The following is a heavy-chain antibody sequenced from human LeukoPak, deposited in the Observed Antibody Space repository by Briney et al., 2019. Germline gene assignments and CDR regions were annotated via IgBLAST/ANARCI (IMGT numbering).Heavy chain of an antibody. CDR1: GFTFSSYG. J-gene: IGHJ3*02. CDR2: IWYEGSNK. CDR3: ARDQSPYCGGDCFGSRPSSAFDI. Sequence: GGSLRLSCAASGFTFSSYGMHWVREAPGKGLEWVAVIWYEGSNKYYADSVKGRFTISRDNSKNTLYLQMNSLRAEDTAVYYCARDQSPYCGGDCFGSRPSSAFDIWGQGTMVTVPS. V-gene: IGHV3-33*01. D-gene: IGHD2-21*02.